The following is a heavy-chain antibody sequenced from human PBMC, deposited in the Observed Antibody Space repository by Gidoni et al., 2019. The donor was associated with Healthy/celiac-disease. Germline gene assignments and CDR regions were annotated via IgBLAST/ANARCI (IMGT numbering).Heavy chain of an antibody. CDR3: AREGGRDGYNT. D-gene: IGHD5-12*01. V-gene: IGHV4-59*01. J-gene: IGHJ5*02. CDR2: IYYSGST. CDR1: GGSISSYY. Sequence: QVQLQASGPGLVKPSETLSLPCTVSGGSISSYYWSWIRQPPGKGLEWIGYIYYSGSTNYNPSLKSRVTISVDTSKNQFSLKLSSVTAADTAVYYCAREGGRDGYNTWGQGTLVTVSS.